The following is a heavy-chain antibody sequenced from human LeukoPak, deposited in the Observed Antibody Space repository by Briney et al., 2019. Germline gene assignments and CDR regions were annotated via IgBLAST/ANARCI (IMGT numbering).Heavy chain of an antibody. CDR3: ASFAGYSSSSPFDY. J-gene: IGHJ4*02. CDR2: ISSSGSTI. D-gene: IGHD6-19*01. CDR1: GFTFSDYY. V-gene: IGHV3-11*04. Sequence: GGSLRLSCAASGFTFSDYYMSWIRQAPGKGLEWVSYISSSGSTIYYADSVKGRFTISRDNAKNSLYLQMNSLRAEDTAVYYCASFAGYSSSSPFDYWGQGTLVTVSS.